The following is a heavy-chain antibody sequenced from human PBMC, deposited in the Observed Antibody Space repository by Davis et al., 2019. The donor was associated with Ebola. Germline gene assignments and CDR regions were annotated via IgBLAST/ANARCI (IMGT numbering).Heavy chain of an antibody. J-gene: IGHJ4*02. CDR2: IIQIFGTA. Sequence: SVKVSCKASGGTFSSYAFSWVRQAPGQGLEWMGGIIQIFGTANYAQKFQGRVTITADKSTSTAYMELSSLRSEDTAVYYCARAEWLRFNRFDYWGQGTLVTVSP. D-gene: IGHD5-12*01. V-gene: IGHV1-69*06. CDR3: ARAEWLRFNRFDY. CDR1: GGTFSSYA.